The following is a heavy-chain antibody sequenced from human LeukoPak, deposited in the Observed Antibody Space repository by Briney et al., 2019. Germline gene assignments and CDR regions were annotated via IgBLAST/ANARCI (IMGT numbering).Heavy chain of an antibody. D-gene: IGHD3-22*01. CDR3: ARTRYYYDSSGYYYSTTGFDY. CDR2: INHSGST. CDR1: GGSISSYY. J-gene: IGHJ4*02. V-gene: IGHV4-34*01. Sequence: SETLSLTCTVSGGSISSYYWSWIRQPPGKGLEWIGEINHSGSTNYNPSLKSRVTISVDTSKNQFSLKLSSVTAADTAVYYCARTRYYYDSSGYYYSTTGFDYWGQGTLVTVSS.